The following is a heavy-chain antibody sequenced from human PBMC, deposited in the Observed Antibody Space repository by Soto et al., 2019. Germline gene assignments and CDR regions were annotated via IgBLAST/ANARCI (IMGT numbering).Heavy chain of an antibody. J-gene: IGHJ4*02. V-gene: IGHV4-59*01. CDR2: IHYSGTT. CDR1: RCSMRNYF. Sequence: SETQSLTSPVSRCSMRNYFWTLTRQPPGKGLEWIGYIHYSGTTSFFPSYNPSLRSRVTISEDTSKNQFSLKLLSVTTADTAVYFCAAGEASSRNLAPYYLDFWGQGTLVTAP. CDR3: AAGEASSRNLAPYYLDF. D-gene: IGHD6-13*01.